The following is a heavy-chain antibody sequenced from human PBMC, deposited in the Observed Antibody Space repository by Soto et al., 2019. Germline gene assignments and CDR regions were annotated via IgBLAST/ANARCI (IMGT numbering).Heavy chain of an antibody. CDR3: ARGRDYDYDTRDALDI. V-gene: IGHV1-2*04. J-gene: IGHJ3*02. Sequence: QVHLVQSGAEVKMPGASVRVSCKASGYTFTNYYLHWVRQAPGHGLEWMGWINPNTGGTHSTQKFQGWVSMTSDTSISTAYMELSRLRSDDTAVYYCARGRDYDYDTRDALDIWGQGTMVTVSS. D-gene: IGHD3-22*01. CDR2: INPNTGGT. CDR1: GYTFTNYY.